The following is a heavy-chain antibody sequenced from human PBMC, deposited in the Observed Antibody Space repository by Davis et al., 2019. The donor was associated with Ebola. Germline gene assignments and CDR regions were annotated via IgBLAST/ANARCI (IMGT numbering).Heavy chain of an antibody. Sequence: SETLSLTCTVSGGSISSGGYYWSWIRQHPGKGLEWIGYIYYSGSTYYNPSLKSRVTISVDTSKNQFSLKLSSVTAADTAVYYCARLVCSGGSCYFDYWGQGTLVTVSS. V-gene: IGHV4-31*03. D-gene: IGHD2-15*01. J-gene: IGHJ4*02. CDR2: IYYSGST. CDR1: GGSISSGGYY. CDR3: ARLVCSGGSCYFDY.